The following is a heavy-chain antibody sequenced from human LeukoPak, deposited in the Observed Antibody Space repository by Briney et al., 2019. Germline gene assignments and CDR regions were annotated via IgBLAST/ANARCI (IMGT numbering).Heavy chain of an antibody. J-gene: IGHJ5*02. CDR2: IYSSGTT. CDR1: CGSITSYY. D-gene: IGHD6-19*01. V-gene: IGHV4-4*07. CDR3: ARDDSTGYGDWFDP. Sequence: SETLSLTCTVSCGSITSYYWSWIRQPAGKGLDWIGRIYSSGTTNYNPSLKSRVTMSVDTSKNQFSLKLSSVTAAETAVYYCARDDSTGYGDWFDPWGQGTLVTVSS.